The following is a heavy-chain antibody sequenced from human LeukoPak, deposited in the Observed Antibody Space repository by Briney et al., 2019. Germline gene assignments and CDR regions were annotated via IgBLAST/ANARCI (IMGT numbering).Heavy chain of an antibody. Sequence: GGSLRLSCAASGFMFTDHALSWVRQAPGKGLEWVSSISGSGTTTYYAETVRGRFTISRDNSKNTVYLQMNSLRADDTALYYCARVLTLWFGALDYWGQGRMVSV. CDR2: ISGSGTTT. V-gene: IGHV3-23*01. D-gene: IGHD3-10*01. CDR1: GFMFTDHA. J-gene: IGHJ4*02. CDR3: ARVLTLWFGALDY.